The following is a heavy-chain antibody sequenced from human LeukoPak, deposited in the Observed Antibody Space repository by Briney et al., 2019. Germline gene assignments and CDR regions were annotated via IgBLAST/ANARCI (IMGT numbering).Heavy chain of an antibody. Sequence: SETLSLTCTVSGDSISSSSFYWDWIRQPPGKGLEWIGGIFYSGSTYYNPSLKSRVTISVDRSRNQFSLRLSSVTAADTAVYYCARQDIAVTGNFFGYWGQGTLVTVSS. CDR1: GDSISSSSFY. D-gene: IGHD6-19*01. CDR3: ARQDIAVTGNFFGY. V-gene: IGHV4-39*01. CDR2: IFYSGST. J-gene: IGHJ4*02.